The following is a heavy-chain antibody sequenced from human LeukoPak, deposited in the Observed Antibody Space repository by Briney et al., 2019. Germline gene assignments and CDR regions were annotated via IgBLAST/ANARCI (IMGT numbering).Heavy chain of an antibody. CDR2: INHSGST. J-gene: IGHJ4*02. D-gene: IGHD3-9*01. Sequence: PSETLSLTCAVYGGSFSGYYWSWIRQPPGKGLEWIGEINHSGSTNYNPSLKSRVTISVDTSKNQFSLKLSSVTAADTAVYYCARHAPTIRSHDYWGQGTLVTVSS. V-gene: IGHV4-34*01. CDR3: ARHAPTIRSHDY. CDR1: GGSFSGYY.